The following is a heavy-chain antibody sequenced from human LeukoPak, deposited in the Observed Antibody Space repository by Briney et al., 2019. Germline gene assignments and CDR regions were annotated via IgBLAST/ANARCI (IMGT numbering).Heavy chain of an antibody. CDR1: GGSISSDIYY. CDR2: IYMSGNT. V-gene: IGHV4-61*02. J-gene: IGHJ5*02. Sequence: SQTLSLTCTVSGGSISSDIYYWSWIRQPAGKGLEWIGRIYMSGNTNYNLSLKSRLTISVDTSKNQFSLKLSSVAAADTAVYYCAGTRRYCSGGSCYNWFDPWGQGTLVTVSS. CDR3: AGTRRYCSGGSCYNWFDP. D-gene: IGHD2-15*01.